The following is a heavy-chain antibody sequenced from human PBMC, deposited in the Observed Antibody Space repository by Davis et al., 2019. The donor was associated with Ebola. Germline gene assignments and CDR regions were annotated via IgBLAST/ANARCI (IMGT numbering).Heavy chain of an antibody. CDR1: GGPISDDL. Sequence: MPSETLSLTCNVSGGPISDDLWSWVRQSPGQGLEWMGYVSHTGTTNYNPSFKGRLEMSADTSKNQFSVQLASLTAADTAVYYCARRRGTFPEWFLDLWGRGLRVTVS. V-gene: IGHV4-59*08. J-gene: IGHJ2*01. CDR3: ARRRGTFPEWFLDL. D-gene: IGHD3-16*01. CDR2: VSHTGTT.